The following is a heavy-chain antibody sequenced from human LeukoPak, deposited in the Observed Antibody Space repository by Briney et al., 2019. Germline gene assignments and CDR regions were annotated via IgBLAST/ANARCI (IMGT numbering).Heavy chain of an antibody. D-gene: IGHD3-22*01. CDR1: GGSISSYY. CDR3: ARVYYYDSRGYLDAFDI. J-gene: IGHJ3*02. V-gene: IGHV4-4*07. CDR2: IYTSGST. Sequence: KPSETRSLTCTVSGGSISSYYWSWIRQPAGKGLEWIGRIYTSGSTNYNPSLKSRVTMSVDTSKNQFSLKLSSVTAADTAVYYCARVYYYDSRGYLDAFDIWGQGTMVTVSS.